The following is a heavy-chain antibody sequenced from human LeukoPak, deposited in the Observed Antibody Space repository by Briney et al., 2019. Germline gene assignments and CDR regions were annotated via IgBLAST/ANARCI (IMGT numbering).Heavy chain of an antibody. Sequence: GGSLRLSCAASGFTFKSHHMSWVRQAPGKGLEWVSAIDGNGDKTYYADSVKGRFTISRDNSKYTLYLQMNSLRSEDTAVYYCAIGKERVFTFGGVPLRAEYLQHWGQGTLVTVSS. CDR1: GFTFKSHH. CDR2: IDGNGDKT. V-gene: IGHV3-23*01. D-gene: IGHD3-16*01. CDR3: AIGKERVFTFGGVPLRAEYLQH. J-gene: IGHJ1*01.